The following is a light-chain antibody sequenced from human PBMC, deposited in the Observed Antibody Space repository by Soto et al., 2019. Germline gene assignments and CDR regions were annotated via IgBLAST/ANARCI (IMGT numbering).Light chain of an antibody. Sequence: EIVLTQSPGTLSLSPGERATLSCRASQSVGRNFLAWYQQKPGQAPRLLIYEASRRATGIPDRFSGSGSGTDFTLTISRLEPEDFVVYYCQQYADSPRTFGGGTKVEIK. CDR3: QQYADSPRT. CDR1: QSVGRNF. V-gene: IGKV3-20*01. J-gene: IGKJ4*01. CDR2: EAS.